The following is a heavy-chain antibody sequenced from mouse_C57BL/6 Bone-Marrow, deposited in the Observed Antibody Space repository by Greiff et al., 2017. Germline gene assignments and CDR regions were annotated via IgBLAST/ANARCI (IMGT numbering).Heavy chain of an antibody. J-gene: IGHJ1*03. CDR3: ARISPYYYGSSYWYFDV. D-gene: IGHD1-1*01. V-gene: IGHV14-2*01. CDR1: GFNIKDYY. Sequence: VQLKQSGAELVKPGASVKLSCTASGFNIKDYYLHWVKQRPEQGLEWIGRLDPEDGETKYAPKFQGKATIPADPSSNTAYLQLSSLTSEDTAVYYCARISPYYYGSSYWYFDVWGTGTTVTVSS. CDR2: LDPEDGET.